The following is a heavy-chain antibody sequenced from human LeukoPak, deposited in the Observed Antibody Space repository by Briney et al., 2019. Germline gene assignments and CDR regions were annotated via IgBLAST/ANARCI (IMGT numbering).Heavy chain of an antibody. V-gene: IGHV1-46*01. CDR2: INPRGGST. CDR3: ARDQVFYDSSGFPLDFDY. Sequence: GASVKVSCKASGYTFTSYYMHWVRQAPRDGREWMGIINPRGGSTSYAQKFQSRVTMTRDTPASTVYVELSSLRAEDTARYYCARDQVFYDSSGFPLDFDYWGQGTLVTVSS. J-gene: IGHJ4*02. CDR1: GYTFTSYY. D-gene: IGHD3-22*01.